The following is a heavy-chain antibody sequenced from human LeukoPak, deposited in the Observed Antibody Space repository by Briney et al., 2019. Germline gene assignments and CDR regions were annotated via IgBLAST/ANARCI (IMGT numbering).Heavy chain of an antibody. J-gene: IGHJ6*03. Sequence: PGGSLRLSCAASGFPFSAYDMHWVRQAPGKGLEWVTFIRSDGTEKYYGDSVKGRFTISRDNSKNTLYLQMNSLRGEDTAVYYCAKDPTGTSFYYMDVWGKGTTVTVSS. CDR3: AKDPTGTSFYYMDV. CDR2: IRSDGTEK. CDR1: GFPFSAYD. D-gene: IGHD1-1*01. V-gene: IGHV3-30*02.